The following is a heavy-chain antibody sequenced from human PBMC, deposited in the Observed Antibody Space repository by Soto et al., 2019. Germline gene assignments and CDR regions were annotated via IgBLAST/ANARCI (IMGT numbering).Heavy chain of an antibody. J-gene: IGHJ4*02. CDR1: GFTFSDHY. CDR2: SRNKANSYNT. D-gene: IGHD1-26*01. CDR3: ARFSGSYTRGLDY. Sequence: EVQLVESGGGLVQPGGPLRLSCAASGFTFSDHYIDWVRQAPGKGLEWVGRSRNKANSYNTEYAASVNGRFTISRDKSKNSQYLQMNSLKTEDTSVYYCARFSGSYTRGLDYWGQGTLVTVSS. V-gene: IGHV3-72*01.